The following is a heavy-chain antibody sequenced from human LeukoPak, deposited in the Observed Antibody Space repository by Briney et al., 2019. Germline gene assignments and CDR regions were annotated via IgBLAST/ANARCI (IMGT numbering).Heavy chain of an antibody. Sequence: PGGSLRLSCAASGFTFSSYGMHWVRQAPGKGLEWVAVIWYDGSNKYYADSVKGRFTISRDNSKNTLYLQMNSLRAEDTAVYYCARDEGGSSSYLLDWGQGTLVTVSS. J-gene: IGHJ4*02. V-gene: IGHV3-33*01. CDR3: ARDEGGSSSYLLD. CDR1: GFTFSSYG. D-gene: IGHD6-13*01. CDR2: IWYDGSNK.